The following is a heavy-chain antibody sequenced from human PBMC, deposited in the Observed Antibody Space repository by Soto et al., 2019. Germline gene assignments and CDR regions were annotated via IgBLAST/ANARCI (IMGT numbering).Heavy chain of an antibody. V-gene: IGHV3-48*01. CDR3: ARDRNYCSSTTCYRFVDY. J-gene: IGHJ4*02. CDR2: ISSSSTTI. D-gene: IGHD2-2*02. Sequence: EVQLVESGGGLVQPGGSLGLSCAASGFTFSSYSMNWVRQAPGKGLEWVSYISSSSTTIYYADSVKGRFTISRDNAKNSLYLQMNSLRAEDTAVYYCARDRNYCSSTTCYRFVDYWGQGTLVTVSS. CDR1: GFTFSSYS.